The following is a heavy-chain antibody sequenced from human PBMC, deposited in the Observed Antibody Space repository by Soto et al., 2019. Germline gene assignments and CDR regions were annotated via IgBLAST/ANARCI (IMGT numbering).Heavy chain of an antibody. D-gene: IGHD5-12*01. CDR3: TRMDSGYAIFDD. Sequence: LRLSCTTFGFTFEDYGINWFRQAPGKGLEWVGFIRSKPYGGTTEYAASVKGRFTISRDVSKTIAYLQMNSLKIEDTGLYYCTRMDSGYAIFDDWGQGTLVTVSS. CDR2: IRSKPYGGTT. V-gene: IGHV3-49*03. J-gene: IGHJ4*02. CDR1: GFTFEDYG.